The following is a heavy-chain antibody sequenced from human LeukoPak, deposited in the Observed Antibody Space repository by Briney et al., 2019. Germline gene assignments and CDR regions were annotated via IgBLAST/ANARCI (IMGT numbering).Heavy chain of an antibody. Sequence: TGGSLRLSCAASGFTFSSYSMNWVRQAPGKWLEWVSSISSSSSYIYYAESVKGRFTISRDNAKNSLYLQMNSRRAEDMAVYYCASGKLWDDYWGQGTLVTVSS. CDR2: ISSSSSYI. V-gene: IGHV3-21*01. CDR1: GFTFSSYS. J-gene: IGHJ4*02. D-gene: IGHD1-26*01. CDR3: ASGKLWDDY.